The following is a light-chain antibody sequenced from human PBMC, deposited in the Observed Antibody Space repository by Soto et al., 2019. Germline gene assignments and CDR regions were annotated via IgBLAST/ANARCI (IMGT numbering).Light chain of an antibody. V-gene: IGLV2-8*01. J-gene: IGLJ1*01. CDR2: EVS. Sequence: QSVLTQPPSAAGSPGQSVTISCTGTSTDVGGYNYVSWYQQYPGKAPKLMIYEVSKRPSGVPDRFSGSKSGNTASLTVSGLQAEDEAAYYCSSYGGRYNYVFGTGTKSPS. CDR3: SSYGGRYNYV. CDR1: STDVGGYNY.